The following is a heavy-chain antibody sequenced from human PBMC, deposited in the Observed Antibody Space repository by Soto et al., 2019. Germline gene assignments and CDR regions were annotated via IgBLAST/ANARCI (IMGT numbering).Heavy chain of an antibody. Sequence: ASVKVSCKVSGYTLTELSMHCVRQAPGKGLEWMGGFDPEDGETIYAQKFQGRVTMTEDTSTDTAYMELSSLRSEDTAVYYCATSSGVTPYDAFDIWGQGTMVTVSS. CDR1: GYTLTELS. CDR3: ATSSGVTPYDAFDI. CDR2: FDPEDGET. D-gene: IGHD2-21*02. J-gene: IGHJ3*02. V-gene: IGHV1-24*01.